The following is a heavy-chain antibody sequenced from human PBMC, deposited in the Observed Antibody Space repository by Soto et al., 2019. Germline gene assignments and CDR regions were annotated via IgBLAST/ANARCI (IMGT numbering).Heavy chain of an antibody. CDR2: IYTSGST. CDR3: ARDQWFGDSYYYSGMDV. CDR1: GGSISSYY. D-gene: IGHD3-10*01. J-gene: IGHJ6*02. V-gene: IGHV4-4*07. Sequence: PSETLSLTCTVSGGSISSYYWSWIRQPAGKGLEWMGRIYTSGSTNYNPSLKSRVTMSVDTSKNQFSLKLSSVTAADTAVYYCARDQWFGDSYYYSGMDVWGQGTKVTVSS.